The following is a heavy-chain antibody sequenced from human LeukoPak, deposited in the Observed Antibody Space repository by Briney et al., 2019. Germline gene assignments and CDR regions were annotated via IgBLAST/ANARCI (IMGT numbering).Heavy chain of an antibody. CDR2: IISGSSYM. CDR1: GFTFSGYT. D-gene: IGHD3-22*01. CDR3: ARATHYYDSSGYYDGQSYPDY. Sequence: GGSLRLSCAASGFTFSGYTMNWVRQPPGKGLQWVSSIISGSSYMSYADSVKGRFTISRDNAKNSLYLQMNSLRAEDTAVYYCARATHYYDSSGYYDGQSYPDYWGQGTLVTVSS. J-gene: IGHJ4*02. V-gene: IGHV3-21*01.